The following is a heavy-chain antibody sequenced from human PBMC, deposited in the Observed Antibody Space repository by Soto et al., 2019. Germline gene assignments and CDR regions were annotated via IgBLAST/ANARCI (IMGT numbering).Heavy chain of an antibody. Sequence: ASVKVSCKASGYTFTIYGISCVRQAPLQGLEWMGWISAYNGNTNYAQKLQGGVTMTTDTSTSTAYMELSSLRSEDTAVYYCATGECSSTSCVNFDYWGQGTLVTVSS. CDR1: GYTFTIYG. J-gene: IGHJ4*02. V-gene: IGHV1-18*04. D-gene: IGHD2-2*01. CDR2: ISAYNGNT. CDR3: ATGECSSTSCVNFDY.